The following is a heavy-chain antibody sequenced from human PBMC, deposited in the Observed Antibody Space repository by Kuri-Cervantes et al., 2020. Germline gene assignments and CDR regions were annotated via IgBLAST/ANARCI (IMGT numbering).Heavy chain of an antibody. V-gene: IGHV3-30-3*01. Sequence: GESLKISCAASGFTFSSYAMHWVRQAPGKGLERVAVISYDGSNKYYADSVKGRFTISRDNSKNTLYLQMNSLRAEDTAVYYCATSSRAEYYFDYWGQGTLVTVSS. J-gene: IGHJ4*02. CDR2: ISYDGSNK. CDR3: ATSSRAEYYFDY. CDR1: GFTFSSYA.